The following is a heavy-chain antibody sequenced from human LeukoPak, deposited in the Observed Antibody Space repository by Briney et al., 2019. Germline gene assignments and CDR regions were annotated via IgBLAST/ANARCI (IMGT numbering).Heavy chain of an antibody. CDR2: MNPNSGNT. V-gene: IGHV1-8*03. Sequence: ASVKVSCKASGYTFTSYDINWVRQATGQGLEWMGWMNPNSGNTGYAQKFQGRVTITRNTSISTAYMELSSLRSEDTAVYYCARSGTAPSDFDYWGQGSQVTVSS. CDR1: GYTFTSYD. J-gene: IGHJ4*02. D-gene: IGHD1-1*01. CDR3: ARSGTAPSDFDY.